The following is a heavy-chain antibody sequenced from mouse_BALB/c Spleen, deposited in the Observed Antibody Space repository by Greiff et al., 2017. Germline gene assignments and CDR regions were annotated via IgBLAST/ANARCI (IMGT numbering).Heavy chain of an antibody. V-gene: IGHV3-6*02. CDR2: ISYDGSN. J-gene: IGHJ2*01. CDR3: ARDNYYGSSLLDY. CDR1: GYSFTSGYY. D-gene: IGHD1-1*01. Sequence: EVQLQESGPGLVKPSQSLSLTCSVTGYSFTSGYYWNWIRQFPGNKLEWMGYISYDGSNNYNPSLKNRISITRDTSKNQFFLKLNSVTTEDTATYYCARDNYYGSSLLDYWGQGTTLTVSS.